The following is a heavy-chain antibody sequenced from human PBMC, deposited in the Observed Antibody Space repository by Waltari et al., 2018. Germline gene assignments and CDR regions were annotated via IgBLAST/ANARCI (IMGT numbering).Heavy chain of an antibody. CDR2: LNHSGST. Sequence: QVQLQQWGAGLLKPSETLSLTCAVYGGSFSGYYWSWIRQPPGKGLEWIGELNHSGSTNYNPSLKSRVTISVDTSKNQFSLKLSSVTAADTAVYYCARGLRLTHPDYWGRGTLVTVSS. V-gene: IGHV4-34*01. CDR1: GGSFSGYY. CDR3: ARGLRLTHPDY. J-gene: IGHJ4*02. D-gene: IGHD3-10*01.